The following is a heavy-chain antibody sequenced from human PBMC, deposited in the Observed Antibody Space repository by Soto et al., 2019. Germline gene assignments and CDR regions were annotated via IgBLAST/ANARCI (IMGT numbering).Heavy chain of an antibody. J-gene: IGHJ4*02. CDR1: GGSISSYY. Sequence: SETLSLTCTVSGGSISSYYWSWIRQPPGKGLEWIGYIYYSGSTNYNPSLKSRVTISVDTSKNQFSLKLSSVTAADTAVYYCARGGRSGSYFMGHWGQGTLVTVS. CDR3: ARGGRSGSYFMGH. CDR2: IYYSGST. D-gene: IGHD1-26*01. V-gene: IGHV4-59*01.